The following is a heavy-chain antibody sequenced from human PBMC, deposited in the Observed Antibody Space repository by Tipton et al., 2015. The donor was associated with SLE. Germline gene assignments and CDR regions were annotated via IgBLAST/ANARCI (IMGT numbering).Heavy chain of an antibody. Sequence: TLSLTCTVSGGSINNYYWSWIRQPPGKGLEWIGYIYYSGSTNYNPSLKSRVTISVDTSKNRFSLKLSSVTAADTAVYYCAREKGDAYPNLVAFDIWGQGTMVTVSS. J-gene: IGHJ3*02. D-gene: IGHD3-16*01. CDR2: IYYSGST. V-gene: IGHV4-59*01. CDR3: AREKGDAYPNLVAFDI. CDR1: GGSINNYY.